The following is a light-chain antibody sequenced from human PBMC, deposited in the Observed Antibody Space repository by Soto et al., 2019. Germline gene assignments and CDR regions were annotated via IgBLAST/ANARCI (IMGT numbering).Light chain of an antibody. V-gene: IGLV2-14*03. CDR1: SNDIGAYNY. CDR2: GVT. Sequence: QSALTQPASVSGSPGQSITISCTGTSNDIGAYNYVSWYQQHTGKAPKLLIYGVTNRPAGVSDRFSGSKSGRSASLTISGLQPEDDADCYCTSYTSILDIVFGTGTKLTVL. J-gene: IGLJ1*01. CDR3: TSYTSILDIV.